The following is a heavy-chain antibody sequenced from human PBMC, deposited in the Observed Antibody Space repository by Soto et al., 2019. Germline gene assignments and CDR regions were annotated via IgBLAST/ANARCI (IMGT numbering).Heavy chain of an antibody. J-gene: IGHJ4*02. CDR1: RYALNPNW. D-gene: IGHD3-3*01. V-gene: IGHV5-51*01. CDR3: ARLPRDCNIASGYYADH. Sequence: GGAPKISCRRPRYALNPNWIGSVSPLPGGGLEWVGIMYRGNSDTRLVPSLQGHVTISADVAVSTVFLQWHSLKTSDSGMYFCARLPRDCNIASGYYADHWGQGTSVTVSS. CDR2: MYRGNSDT.